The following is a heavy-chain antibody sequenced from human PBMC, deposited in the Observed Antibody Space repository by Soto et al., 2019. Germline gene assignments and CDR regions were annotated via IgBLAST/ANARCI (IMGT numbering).Heavy chain of an antibody. V-gene: IGHV1-18*01. CDR2: INPYNGNT. Sequence: QVQLVQSGAEVKKPGASVKVSCKASGYTFTSYGISWVRQAPGQGLEWMGWINPYNGNTKYAQKLQGRVTMTTDTSTSTAHMVLRSLRSDDTAVDYCARDAAVGLFDYWGQGTLVTVSS. J-gene: IGHJ4*02. CDR3: ARDAAVGLFDY. D-gene: IGHD1-26*01. CDR1: GYTFTSYG.